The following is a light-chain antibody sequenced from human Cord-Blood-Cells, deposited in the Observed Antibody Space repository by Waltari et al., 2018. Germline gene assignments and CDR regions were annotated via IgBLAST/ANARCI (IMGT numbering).Light chain of an antibody. J-gene: IGKJ4*01. V-gene: IGKV3-11*01. CDR3: QQRSNWPPLT. CDR1: PSVSSY. Sequence: EIVLTQSPAPLSLSPGERATLSCRASPSVSSYLAWYQQTPGQAPRLLIYDASNTATGIPARFSGSGSGTDFTLTISSLEPEDFAVYYCQQRSNWPPLTFGGGTKVEIK. CDR2: DAS.